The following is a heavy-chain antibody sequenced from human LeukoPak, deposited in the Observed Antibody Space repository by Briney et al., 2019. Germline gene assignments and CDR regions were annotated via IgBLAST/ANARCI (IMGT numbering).Heavy chain of an antibody. CDR1: GYTFTGYY. CDR2: INPNSGGT. D-gene: IGHD3-10*01. CDR3: AREGRRVLLWFGEGRRFDP. Sequence: ASMKVSCKAAGYTFTGYYMHWVRHAPGQGLEWKGWINPNSGGTNYAKKFQGRVTMTRDTSISTAYMELSRLRSDDTAVYYCAREGRRVLLWFGEGRRFDPWSQGTLVTVSS. J-gene: IGHJ5*02. V-gene: IGHV1-2*02.